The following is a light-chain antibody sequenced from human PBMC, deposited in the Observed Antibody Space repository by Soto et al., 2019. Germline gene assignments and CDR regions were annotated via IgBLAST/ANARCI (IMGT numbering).Light chain of an antibody. CDR1: SSDIGAYNY. CDR2: EVN. Sequence: QSALTQPASVSGSPGQSITISCTGTSSDIGAYNYVSGYQHHPGTAPKVIIYEVNNRPSGVSFRFSGSKSGNTASLTISGLQAEDEADYYCSAYKTSRTYVFGSGTKVTVL. J-gene: IGLJ1*01. CDR3: SAYKTSRTYV. V-gene: IGLV2-14*01.